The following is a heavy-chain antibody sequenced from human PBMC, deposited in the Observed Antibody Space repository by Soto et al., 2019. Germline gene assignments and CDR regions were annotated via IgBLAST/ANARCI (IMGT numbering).Heavy chain of an antibody. D-gene: IGHD2-15*01. V-gene: IGHV3-23*01. CDR1: GFTFSSYA. Sequence: PGGSLGLSCAASGFTFSSYAMSWVRQAPGKGLEWVSAISGSGGSTYYADSVKGRFTISRDSSKNTLYLQMNSLRAEDTAVYYCAKAAAPHGSCSGGSCYSGWAFDIWGQGTMVTVSS. CDR2: ISGSGGST. CDR3: AKAAAPHGSCSGGSCYSGWAFDI. J-gene: IGHJ3*02.